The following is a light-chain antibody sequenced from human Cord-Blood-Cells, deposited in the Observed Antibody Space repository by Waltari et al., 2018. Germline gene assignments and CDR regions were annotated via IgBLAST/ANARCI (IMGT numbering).Light chain of an antibody. V-gene: IGKV1-39*01. CDR1: RSISSY. CDR2: AAS. CDR3: QQSYSTPYT. J-gene: IGKJ2*01. Sequence: DIQMTQTPSSLSAFVGDRVTITCRASRSISSYLNWYMQKPGKAHKLLIYAASSLQSGVPSRFSDSGTGTDFTLTIRNLQPEEFSTYYCQQSYSTPYTFGQGTMQEIK.